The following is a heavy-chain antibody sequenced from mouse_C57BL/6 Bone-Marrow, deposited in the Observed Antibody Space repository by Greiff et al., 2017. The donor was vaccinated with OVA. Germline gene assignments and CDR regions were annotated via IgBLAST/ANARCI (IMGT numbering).Heavy chain of an antibody. CDR1: GFTFSDYG. CDR3: ARQRIYYDYFYWYFDV. J-gene: IGHJ1*03. CDR2: ISNLAYSI. Sequence: DVMLVESGGGLVQPGGSLKLSCAASGFTFSDYGMAWVRQAPRKGPEWVAFISNLAYSIYYADTVTGRFTISRENAKNTLYLEMSSLRSEDTAMYYCARQRIYYDYFYWYFDVWGTGTTVTVSS. D-gene: IGHD2-4*01. V-gene: IGHV5-15*01.